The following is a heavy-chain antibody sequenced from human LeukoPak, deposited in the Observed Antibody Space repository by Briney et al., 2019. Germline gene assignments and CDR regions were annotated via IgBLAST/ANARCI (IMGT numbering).Heavy chain of an antibody. Sequence: SETLSLTCTVSGGSISSYYWSWIRQPAGKGLEWIGRIYTSGSTNYNPSLKGRVTMSVDTSKNQFSLKLSSVTAADTAVYYCARGDIRVVAANLVHWFDPWGQGTLVTVSS. D-gene: IGHD2-15*01. CDR1: GGSISSYY. CDR3: ARGDIRVVAANLVHWFDP. CDR2: IYTSGST. V-gene: IGHV4-4*07. J-gene: IGHJ5*02.